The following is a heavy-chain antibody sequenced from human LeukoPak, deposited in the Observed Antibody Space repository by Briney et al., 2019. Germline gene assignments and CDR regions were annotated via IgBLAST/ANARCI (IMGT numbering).Heavy chain of an antibody. V-gene: IGHV3-64D*06. D-gene: IGHD3-9*01. CDR3: VKGGVRYFDWLLGGHFDY. CDR1: GFTFSSYA. CDR2: ISSNGGST. Sequence: GGSLRLSCSASGFTFSSYAMHWVRQAPGKGLEYVSAISSNGGSTYYADSVKGRFTISRDNSKNTLYLQMSSLRAEDTAVYYCVKGGVRYFDWLLGGHFDYWGQGTLVTVSS. J-gene: IGHJ4*02.